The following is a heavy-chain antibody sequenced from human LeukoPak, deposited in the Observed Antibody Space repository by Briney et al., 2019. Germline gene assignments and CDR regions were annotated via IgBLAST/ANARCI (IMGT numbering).Heavy chain of an antibody. CDR1: GFTFSSYA. J-gene: IGHJ5*02. D-gene: IGHD4-17*01. V-gene: IGHV3-23*01. CDR3: AKTTDYGDDNWFDP. CDR2: ISGSGGST. Sequence: GGSLILSCAASGFTFSSYAMSWVRQAPGKGLEWVSAISGSGGSTYYADSVKGRFTISRDNSKNTLYLQMNSLRAEDTAVYYCAKTTDYGDDNWFDPWGQGTLVTVSS.